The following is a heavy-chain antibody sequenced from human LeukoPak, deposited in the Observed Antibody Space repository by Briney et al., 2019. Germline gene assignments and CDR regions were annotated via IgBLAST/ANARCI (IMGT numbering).Heavy chain of an antibody. CDR1: GGSISSGGYY. V-gene: IGHV4-31*03. D-gene: IGHD6-13*01. CDR2: IYYSGST. Sequence: SQTLSLTCTVSGGSISSGGYYWSWIRQHPGKGXXXXXYIYYSGSTYYNPSLKSRVTISVDTSKNQFSLKLSSVTAADTAVYYCARSSSWYYNWFDPWGQGTLVTVSS. J-gene: IGHJ5*02. CDR3: ARSSSWYYNWFDP.